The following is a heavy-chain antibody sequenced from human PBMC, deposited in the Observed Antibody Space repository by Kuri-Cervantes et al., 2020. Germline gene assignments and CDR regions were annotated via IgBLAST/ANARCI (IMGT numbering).Heavy chain of an antibody. V-gene: IGHV3-48*01. J-gene: IGHJ4*02. D-gene: IGHD6-13*01. CDR3: ARGGIAIAGETADY. Sequence: GESLKISCAASGFTFSSYNMDWVRQAPGKGLEWVAYIRGSSNRILYADSVKGRFTISRDNAKNTLYLQMSSLRAEDTAVYYCARGGIAIAGETADYWGQGTLVTVSS. CDR1: GFTFSSYN. CDR2: IRGSSNRI.